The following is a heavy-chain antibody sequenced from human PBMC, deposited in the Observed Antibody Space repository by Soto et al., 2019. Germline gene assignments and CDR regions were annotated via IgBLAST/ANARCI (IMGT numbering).Heavy chain of an antibody. CDR1: GFTFSSYA. J-gene: IGHJ4*02. Sequence: RLSCAASGFTFSSYAMHWVRQAPGKGLEYVSAISSNGGSTYYANSVKGRFTISRDNSKNTLYLQMGSLRAEDMAVYYCARVSHLDDFPLDYWGQGTLVTVSS. V-gene: IGHV3-64*01. D-gene: IGHD3-3*01. CDR2: ISSNGGST. CDR3: ARVSHLDDFPLDY.